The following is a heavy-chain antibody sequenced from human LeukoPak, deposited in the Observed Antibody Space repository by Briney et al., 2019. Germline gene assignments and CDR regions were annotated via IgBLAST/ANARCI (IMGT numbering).Heavy chain of an antibody. D-gene: IGHD5-24*01. CDR1: GGSISSYY. V-gene: IGHV4-59*01. CDR2: IYHSGST. CDR3: ARDPDGFNSFDY. Sequence: SETLSLTCTVTGGSISSYYWSWIRQPPRKGLEWIGYIYHSGSTNDNPSLKSRVTISVDTSKNQFSLKLSSVTAEDTAVYYCARDPDGFNSFDYWGQGTLVTVSS. J-gene: IGHJ4*02.